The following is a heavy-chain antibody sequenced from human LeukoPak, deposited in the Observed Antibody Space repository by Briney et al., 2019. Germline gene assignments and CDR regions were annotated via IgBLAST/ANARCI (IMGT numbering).Heavy chain of an antibody. D-gene: IGHD3-22*01. V-gene: IGHV1-2*02. CDR2: INPNSGGT. CDR1: GYTFTGYY. CDR3: ARDLYDSSHYFDY. J-gene: IGHJ4*02. Sequence: ASVKVSCKASGYTFTGYYMHWVRQAPGQGLEWMGWINPNSGGTNYAQKFQARVTMTRDTSISTAYMELSRLRSDDTAVYYCARDLYDSSHYFDYWGQGTLVTVSS.